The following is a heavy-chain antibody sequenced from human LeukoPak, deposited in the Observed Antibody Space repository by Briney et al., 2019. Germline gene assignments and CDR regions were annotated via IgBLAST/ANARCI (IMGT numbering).Heavy chain of an antibody. J-gene: IGHJ4*02. D-gene: IGHD3-22*01. CDR1: GFTFSSFW. Sequence: GGSLRLSCVASGFTFSSFWMSWVRQAPGKGLEWVANIKQDGSEKYYVDSVKGRFTISRDNAKNSLFLQMNSLRAEDTAVYYCARDPMIDYWGQGTLVTVSS. CDR2: IKQDGSEK. V-gene: IGHV3-7*01. CDR3: ARDPMIDY.